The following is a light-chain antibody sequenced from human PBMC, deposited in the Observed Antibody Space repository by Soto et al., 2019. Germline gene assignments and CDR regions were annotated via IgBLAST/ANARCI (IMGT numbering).Light chain of an antibody. Sequence: DIVLTHYPGTLSLSPGERATLSCRASQSVRSRYLAWYRQRPGQAPRLLMYGAATRATGIPDRFSGSGSGTEFTLTITSLQSEDFAVYYCQQYNKWPQTFGQGTKVDIK. CDR3: QQYNKWPQT. V-gene: IGKV3D-15*01. CDR1: QSVRSRY. CDR2: GAA. J-gene: IGKJ1*01.